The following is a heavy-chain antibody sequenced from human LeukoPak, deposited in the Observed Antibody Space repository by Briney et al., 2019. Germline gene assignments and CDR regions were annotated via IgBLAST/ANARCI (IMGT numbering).Heavy chain of an antibody. CDR1: GFTFSSYA. D-gene: IGHD5-24*01. CDR3: ARGDGYIRDY. V-gene: IGHV3-30*14. CDR2: ISYDGSNK. J-gene: IGHJ4*02. Sequence: GGSLRLSCAASGFTFSSYAMHWVRQAPGRGLEWVAVISYDGSNKYYADSVKGRFTISRDNSKNTLYLQMNRLRAEDTAVYFCARGDGYIRDYWGQGTLVTVSS.